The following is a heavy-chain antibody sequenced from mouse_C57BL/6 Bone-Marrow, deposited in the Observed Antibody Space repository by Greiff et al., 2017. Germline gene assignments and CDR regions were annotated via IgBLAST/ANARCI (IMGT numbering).Heavy chain of an antibody. J-gene: IGHJ3*01. CDR3: ARFSWVKFPFAY. CDR2: ISSGGSYT. CDR1: GFTFSSYG. D-gene: IGHD2-13*01. Sequence: EVQRVESGGDLVKPGGSLKLSCAASGFTFSSYGMSWVRQTPDKRLEWVATISSGGSYTYYPDSVKGRFTISRDNAKNTLYLQMSSLKSEDTAMYYCARFSWVKFPFAYWGQGTLVTVSA. V-gene: IGHV5-6*01.